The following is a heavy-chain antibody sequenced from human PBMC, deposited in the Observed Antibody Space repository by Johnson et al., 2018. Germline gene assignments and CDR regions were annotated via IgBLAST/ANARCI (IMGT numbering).Heavy chain of an antibody. CDR3: AREGYQYMDV. V-gene: IGHV3-9*01. Sequence: VQLVQSGGGLVQPGRSLRLSCAASGFTFDDYAMHWVRQAPGKGLEWVSGISWNSGSIGYADSVKGRFTISRDNAKTSLYLQMNSLRAEDTALYYCAREGYQYMDVWGKGTTVTVSS. CDR1: GFTFDDYA. J-gene: IGHJ6*03. D-gene: IGHD6-13*01. CDR2: ISWNSGSI.